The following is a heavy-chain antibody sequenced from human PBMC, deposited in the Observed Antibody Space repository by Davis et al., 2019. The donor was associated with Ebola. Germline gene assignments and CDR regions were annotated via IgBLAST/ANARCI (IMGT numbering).Heavy chain of an antibody. J-gene: IGHJ6*02. V-gene: IGHV3-30*18. Sequence: GGSLRLSCAASGFTFSSYGMHWVRQAPGKGLEWVAVISYDGSNKYYADSVKGRFTISRDNSKNTLYLQMNSLRAEDTAVYYCGKDLGYYGVDVWGQGTTVTVSS. CDR1: GFTFSSYG. CDR2: ISYDGSNK. CDR3: GKDLGYYGVDV.